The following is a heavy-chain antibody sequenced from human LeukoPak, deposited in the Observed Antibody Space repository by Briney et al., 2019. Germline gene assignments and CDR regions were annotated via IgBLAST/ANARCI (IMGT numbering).Heavy chain of an antibody. CDR2: IYYSGST. D-gene: IGHD2-15*01. CDR1: SGSISSYY. CDR3: ARGRYCSGGSCSGAFDY. J-gene: IGHJ4*02. Sequence: PSETLSLTCTVSSGSISSYYWSWVRQPPGMGLEWIGYIYYSGSTNYSPSLKSRVTISVDTSKNQFSLKVSSVTAADTAVYYCARGRYCSGGSCSGAFDYWGQGTLVTVSS. V-gene: IGHV4-59*01.